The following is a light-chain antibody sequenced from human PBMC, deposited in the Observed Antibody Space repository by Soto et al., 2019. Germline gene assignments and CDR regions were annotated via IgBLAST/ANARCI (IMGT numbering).Light chain of an antibody. CDR2: RAS. J-gene: IGKJ2*01. CDR3: QQYDAWPYT. CDR1: QSISNN. Sequence: EKVMTQSPVTLSMSPGESATLSCRARQSISNNLAWYHQKPGQAPRLLIYRASTRATGIPARFSGSGSGPEFSLTISCLQPEDFAIYYCQQYDAWPYTFGQGTKLEI. V-gene: IGKV3-15*01.